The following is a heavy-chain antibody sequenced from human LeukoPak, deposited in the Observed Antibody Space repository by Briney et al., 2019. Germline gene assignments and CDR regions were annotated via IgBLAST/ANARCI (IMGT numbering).Heavy chain of an antibody. CDR2: IYTSGST. D-gene: IGHD6-13*01. CDR1: GGSISSGSYY. V-gene: IGHV4-61*02. CDR3: ARGGRAGAFDY. J-gene: IGHJ4*02. Sequence: SETLPLTCTVSGGSISSGSYYWSWIRQPAGKGLEWIGRIYTSGSTNYNPSLKSRVTISVDTSKNQFSLKLSSVTAADTAVYYCARGGRAGAFDYWGQGTLVTVSS.